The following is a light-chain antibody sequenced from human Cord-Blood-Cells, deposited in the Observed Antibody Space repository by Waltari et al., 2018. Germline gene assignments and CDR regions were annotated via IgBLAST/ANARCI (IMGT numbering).Light chain of an antibody. V-gene: IGLV1-51*02. J-gene: IGLJ1*01. CDR1: SSNIGNTY. CDR3: GTWDSSLSAGV. CDR2: ENN. Sequence: QSVLTQPPSVSAAPGQKVTISCSGSSSNIGNTYASWYQQPPGTAPKLLIYENNKRPSGIPDRFSGSKSGTSATLGITGLQTGDEADYYCGTWDSSLSAGVFGTGTKVTVL.